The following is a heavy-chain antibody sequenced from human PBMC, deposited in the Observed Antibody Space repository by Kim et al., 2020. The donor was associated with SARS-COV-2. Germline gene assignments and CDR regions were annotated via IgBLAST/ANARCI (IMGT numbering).Heavy chain of an antibody. CDR1: GYTFTSYA. D-gene: IGHD3-3*01. CDR3: ATVITIFGVVIIHYYDNYGMVV. V-gene: IGHV7-4-1*02. Sequence: ASVKVSCKASGYTFTSYAMNWVRQAPGQGLEWMGWINTNTGNLTYAQGFTGRFVFSLDTSVSTAYLQISSLKADDTAVYYCATVITIFGVVIIHYYDNYGMVVGGQGPTVAVSS. J-gene: IGHJ6*02. CDR2: INTNTGNL.